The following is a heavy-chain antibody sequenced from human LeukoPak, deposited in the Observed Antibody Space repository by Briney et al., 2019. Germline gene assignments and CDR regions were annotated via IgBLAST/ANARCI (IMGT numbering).Heavy chain of an antibody. CDR2: MYYRGNT. J-gene: IGHJ6*03. CDR1: GGSISSYY. D-gene: IGHD2-15*01. V-gene: IGHV4-59*12. Sequence: SETLSLTCTVSGGSISSYYWSWIRQPPGKGLEWIGYMYYRGNTNYDPSLKSRVTISIDTPNNQFSLKLSSVTAADTAVYYCARGYCSGGSCYSYYYYNYMDVWGKGTTVTVSS. CDR3: ARGYCSGGSCYSYYYYNYMDV.